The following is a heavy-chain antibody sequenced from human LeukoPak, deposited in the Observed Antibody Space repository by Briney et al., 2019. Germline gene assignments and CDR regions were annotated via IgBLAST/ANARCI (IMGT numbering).Heavy chain of an antibody. V-gene: IGHV1-24*01. D-gene: IGHD2-21*02. CDR1: GYTLTELS. CDR3: AARDLAYCGGDCYRRYAFDI. CDR2: FYPEDGET. Sequence: ASVKVSCKVSGYTLTELSMHWVRQAPGKGLEWMGGFYPEDGETIYAQKFQGRVTMTEDTSTDTAYMELSSLRSEDTAVYYCAARDLAYCGGDCYRRYAFDIWGQGTMVTVSS. J-gene: IGHJ3*02.